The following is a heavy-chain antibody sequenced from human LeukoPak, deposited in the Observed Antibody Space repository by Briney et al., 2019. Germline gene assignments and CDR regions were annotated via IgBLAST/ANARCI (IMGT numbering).Heavy chain of an antibody. J-gene: IGHJ6*04. CDR3: ARAPVVVATTHYYYYGMDV. V-gene: IGHV3-74*01. Sequence: GGSLRLSCAASGFTFSSYWMHWVRQAPGKGLVWVSRINSDGSSTSYADSVKGRFTISRDNAKNTLYLQMNRLRAEDTAVYSCARAPVVVATTHYYYYGMDVWGKGTTVTVSS. CDR2: INSDGSST. CDR1: GFTFSSYW. D-gene: IGHD2-15*01.